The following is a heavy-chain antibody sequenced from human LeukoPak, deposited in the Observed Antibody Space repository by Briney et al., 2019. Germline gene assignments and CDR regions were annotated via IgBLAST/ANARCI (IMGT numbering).Heavy chain of an antibody. CDR1: GFTFSSYA. D-gene: IGHD3-22*01. CDR3: ASGVIISITMIADY. Sequence: GGSLRLSCAASGFTFSSYAMHWVRQAPGTGLEWVAVISYDGSNKYYADSVKGRFTISRDNSKNTLYLQMNSLRAEDTAVYYCASGVIISITMIADYWGQGTLVTVSS. V-gene: IGHV3-30-3*01. CDR2: ISYDGSNK. J-gene: IGHJ4*02.